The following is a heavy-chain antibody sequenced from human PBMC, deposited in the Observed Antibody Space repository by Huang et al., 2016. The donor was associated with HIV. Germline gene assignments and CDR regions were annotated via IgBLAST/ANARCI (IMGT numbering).Heavy chain of an antibody. Sequence: QVQLVESGGGVVQPGRSLRLSCAVSAFTFRDHPRHWVRQAPGKGREGVAVISFDGRNKFYADFVRGRFTISRDNSKNILYLQLNSLTPADTSIYYCARDTTTVAGLDFWGQGALVTVSS. CDR1: AFTFRDHP. CDR3: ARDTTTVAGLDF. CDR2: ISFDGRNK. D-gene: IGHD6-19*01. V-gene: IGHV3-30*14. J-gene: IGHJ4*02.